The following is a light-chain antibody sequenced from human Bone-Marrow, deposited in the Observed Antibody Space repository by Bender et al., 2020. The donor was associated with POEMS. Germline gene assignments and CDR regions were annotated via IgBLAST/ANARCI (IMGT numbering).Light chain of an antibody. CDR3: GSCINCTTLDYV. CDR2: DVS. Sequence: QSALIQPASVSGSPGQSITISCTGTTSDVMVNNLVSWYHQHPGKAPRLMIYDVSHRPSGVSNRFSGSKSDNTASLTISGLQAEDEADYYCGSCINCTTLDYVFGTGTTVTVL. CDR1: TSDVMVNNL. J-gene: IGLJ1*01. V-gene: IGLV2-14*03.